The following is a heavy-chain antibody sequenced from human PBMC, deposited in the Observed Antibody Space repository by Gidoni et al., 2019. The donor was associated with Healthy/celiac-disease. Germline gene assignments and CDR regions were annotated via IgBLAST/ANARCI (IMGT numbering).Heavy chain of an antibody. D-gene: IGHD6-19*01. CDR2: ISGSGGST. CDR1: GFTFSSYA. CDR3: AKQKASGWYYFDY. V-gene: IGHV3-23*01. J-gene: IGHJ4*02. Sequence: EVQLLESGGGLVQPGGSLRLSCAASGFTFSSYAMSWVRQAPGKGLEWVSAISGSGGSTYYADSMKGRFTISRDNSKNTLYLQMNSLRAEDTAVYYCAKQKASGWYYFDYWGQGTLVTVSS.